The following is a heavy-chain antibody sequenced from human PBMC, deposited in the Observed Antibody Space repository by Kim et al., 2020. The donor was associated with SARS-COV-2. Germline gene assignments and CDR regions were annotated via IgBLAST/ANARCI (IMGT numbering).Heavy chain of an antibody. Sequence: GGSLRLSCAASGFTFSNYAMNWVRQAPGKRLEWVSSISSSSSYIYYADSVKGRFTISRDNAKNSLYLQMNSLRAEDTAVYYCARSTRITIFGVVTYYGMDVWGQGTTVTVSS. CDR2: ISSSSSYI. CDR1: GFTFSNYA. J-gene: IGHJ6*02. V-gene: IGHV3-21*01. CDR3: ARSTRITIFGVVTYYGMDV. D-gene: IGHD3-3*01.